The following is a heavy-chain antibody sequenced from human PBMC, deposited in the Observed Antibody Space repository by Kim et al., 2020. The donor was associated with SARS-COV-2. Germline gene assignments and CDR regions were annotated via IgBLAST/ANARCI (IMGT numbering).Heavy chain of an antibody. D-gene: IGHD3-3*01. J-gene: IGHJ4*02. CDR1: GYTFTDYY. Sequence: ASVKVSCKASGYTFTDYYIHWVRQAPGQGLEWMGWINPYSGDTNYAQKFQGRVTMTRDTSISTPYVELSSLRSDDTAVYYCARSAHFWSGHYLDFWGQGTLPTVSS. CDR2: INPYSGDT. V-gene: IGHV1-2*02. CDR3: ARSAHFWSGHYLDF.